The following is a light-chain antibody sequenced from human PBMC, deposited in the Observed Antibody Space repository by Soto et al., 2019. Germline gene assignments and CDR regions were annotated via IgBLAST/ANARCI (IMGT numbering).Light chain of an antibody. Sequence: EIVLTQYPATLSLSPGERATLSCRASQSVSSYLAWYQQKPGQAPRLLISDASNRATGIPARFSGSGSGTDFTLTISSLEPEDFAVYYCQQRSNWPPLFTFGPGTKVDIK. J-gene: IGKJ3*01. CDR2: DAS. CDR1: QSVSSY. V-gene: IGKV3-11*01. CDR3: QQRSNWPPLFT.